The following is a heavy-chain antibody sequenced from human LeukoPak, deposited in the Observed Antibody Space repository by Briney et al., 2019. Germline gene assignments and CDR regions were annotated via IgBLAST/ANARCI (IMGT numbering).Heavy chain of an antibody. J-gene: IGHJ4*02. CDR3: ARDSYSRAFDY. V-gene: IGHV4-34*01. CDR2: INHSGST. CDR1: GGSFSGYY. Sequence: PSETLSLTCAVYGGSFSGYYWSWIRQPPGKGLEWIGEINHSGSTNYNPSLKSRVTISVDTSKNQFSLKLSSVTAADTAVYYCARDSYSRAFDYWGQGTLVTVSS. D-gene: IGHD4-11*01.